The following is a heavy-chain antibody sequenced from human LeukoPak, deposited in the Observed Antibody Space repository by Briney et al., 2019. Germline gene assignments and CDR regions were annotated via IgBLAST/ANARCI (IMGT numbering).Heavy chain of an antibody. Sequence: SETLSLTCTVSGGSISSGGYYWSWIRQHPGKGLEWIGYIYYSGSTYYNPSLKSRVTISVDTSKNQFSLKLSSVTAADTAVYYCAREGYSSGWYKSVYWGQGTLVTVSS. D-gene: IGHD6-19*01. CDR3: AREGYSSGWYKSVY. CDR1: GGSISSGGYY. CDR2: IYYSGST. V-gene: IGHV4-31*03. J-gene: IGHJ4*02.